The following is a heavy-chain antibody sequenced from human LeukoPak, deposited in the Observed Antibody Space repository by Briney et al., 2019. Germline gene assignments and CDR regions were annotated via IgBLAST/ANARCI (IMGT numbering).Heavy chain of an antibody. J-gene: IGHJ4*02. CDR1: GFTFSSYA. D-gene: IGHD3-10*01. CDR2: ISSSSTSI. CDR3: ASLVRGVITESLDY. V-gene: IGHV3-21*01. Sequence: GGSLRLSCAASGFTFSSYAMSWVRQAPGKGLEWVSSISSSSTSIYYADSAKGRFTISRDNAKNSLYLQMNSLRAEDTAVYYCASLVRGVITESLDYWGQGTLVTVSS.